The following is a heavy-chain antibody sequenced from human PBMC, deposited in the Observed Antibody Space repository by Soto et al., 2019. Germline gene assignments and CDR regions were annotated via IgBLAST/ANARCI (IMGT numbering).Heavy chain of an antibody. Sequence: QVQLQESGPGLVKPSDTLSLTCAVSGYSISSSNWWGWIRQPPGKGLEWIGYIYYSGTTYYNPSLKSRATLSVTTSKNQFPLKLTSVTAVDTAVYYCARREIQGPIDYWGQGTLVTVSS. CDR2: IYYSGTT. V-gene: IGHV4-28*01. J-gene: IGHJ4*02. CDR1: GYSISSSNW. D-gene: IGHD1-26*01. CDR3: ARREIQGPIDY.